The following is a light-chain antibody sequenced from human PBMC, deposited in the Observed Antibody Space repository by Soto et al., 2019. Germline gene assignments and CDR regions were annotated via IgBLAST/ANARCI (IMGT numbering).Light chain of an antibody. V-gene: IGKV3-20*01. CDR3: NQYATAHLT. CDR2: GES. J-gene: IGKJ3*01. Sequence: VVLTHSPGTLSLSPGERATLSCRGSQSVAANYLAWYQQKRGQAPRLLIYGESSRATGIPDRFSGSGSGTDLTLTISRLEPEDFSVYYCNQYATAHLTFVPGTKVDIX. CDR1: QSVAANY.